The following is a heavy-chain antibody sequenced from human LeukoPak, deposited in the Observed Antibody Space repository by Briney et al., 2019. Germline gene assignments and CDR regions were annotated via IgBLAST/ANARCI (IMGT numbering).Heavy chain of an antibody. J-gene: IGHJ4*02. D-gene: IGHD3-22*01. CDR3: ATGYSSGYYYLFDY. V-gene: IGHV4-59*01. Sequence: SETLSLTCTVSGGSISIYYWSWIRQPPGKGLEWIGYVSYTGSTNYNPSLKSRVTISVDTSKNQFSLKLSSVTAADTAVYYCATGYSSGYYYLFDYWGQGTLVTVPS. CDR1: GGSISIYY. CDR2: VSYTGST.